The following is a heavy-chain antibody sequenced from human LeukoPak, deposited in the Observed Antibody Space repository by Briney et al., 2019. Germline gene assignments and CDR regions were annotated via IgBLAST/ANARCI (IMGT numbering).Heavy chain of an antibody. D-gene: IGHD3-22*01. V-gene: IGHV4-30-4*08. CDR1: GGSFSGYY. Sequence: TSETLSLTCAVYGGSFSGYYWSWIRQPPGKGLEWIGYIYYSGSTYYNPSLKSRVTISVDTSKNQFSLKLSPVTAADTAVYYCARDAAGNYDSSGVFDYWGQGTLVTVSS. CDR3: ARDAAGNYDSSGVFDY. J-gene: IGHJ4*02. CDR2: IYYSGST.